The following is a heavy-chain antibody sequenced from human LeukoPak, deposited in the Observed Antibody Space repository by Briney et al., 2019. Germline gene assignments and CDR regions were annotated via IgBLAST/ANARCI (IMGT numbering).Heavy chain of an antibody. J-gene: IGHJ4*02. CDR2: IYYSGST. CDR3: ARDRGGGSPFDY. Sequence: SETLSLTCTVSGGSISSSSYYWGWIRQPPGKGLEWIGSIYYSGSTYYNPSLKSRVTISVDTSKNQFSLKLSSVTAADTAVYYCARDRGGGSPFDYWGQGTLVTVSS. V-gene: IGHV4-39*07. D-gene: IGHD2-15*01. CDR1: GGSISSSSYY.